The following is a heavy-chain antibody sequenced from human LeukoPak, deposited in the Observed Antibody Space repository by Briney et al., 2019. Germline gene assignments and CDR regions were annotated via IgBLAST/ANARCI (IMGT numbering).Heavy chain of an antibody. V-gene: IGHV3-23*01. CDR2: ISGSGRDT. CDR3: AKDQVGVHYN. Sequence: GGSLRLSCAASGFTFSTYAMSWVRQAPGKGLEWVSAISGSGRDTYYADSMKGRFTISRDNSQNMLYLQMSSPRAEDTAVYYCAKDQVGVHYNWGQGTLVTVSS. J-gene: IGHJ4*02. CDR1: GFTFSTYA. D-gene: IGHD1-26*01.